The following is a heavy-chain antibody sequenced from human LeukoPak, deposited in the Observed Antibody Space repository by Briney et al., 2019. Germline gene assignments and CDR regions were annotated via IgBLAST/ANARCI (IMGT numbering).Heavy chain of an antibody. CDR2: MNPNSGNT. CDR3: ARGLLAAAAVDY. D-gene: IGHD6-13*01. V-gene: IGHV1-8*03. CDR1: GYTFTSYN. Sequence: ASVNVSRKSSGYTFTSYNINWVRQPQGQGLEWVGWMNPNSGNTGNEQKFQGRGSITMTTAISTTYMELNSKSSKDTAVYYCARGLLAAAAVDYWGQGTLVTVSS. J-gene: IGHJ4*02.